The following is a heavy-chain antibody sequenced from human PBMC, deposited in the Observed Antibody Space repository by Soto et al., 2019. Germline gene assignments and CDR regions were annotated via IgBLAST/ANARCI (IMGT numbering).Heavy chain of an antibody. CDR3: ARGNSSSWYGDYYYYYGMDV. Sequence: SETLSLTCAVYGGSFSGYYWSWIRQPPGKGLEWIGEINHSGSTNYNPSLKSRVTISVDTSKNQFSLKLSSVTAADTAVYYCARGNSSSWYGDYYYYYGMDVWGQGTTVTVSS. D-gene: IGHD6-13*01. CDR2: INHSGST. CDR1: GGSFSGYY. V-gene: IGHV4-34*01. J-gene: IGHJ6*02.